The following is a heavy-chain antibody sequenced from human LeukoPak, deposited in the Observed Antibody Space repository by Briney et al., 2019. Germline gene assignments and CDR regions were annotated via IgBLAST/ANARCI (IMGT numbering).Heavy chain of an antibody. CDR2: IYSGGST. J-gene: IGHJ4*02. CDR1: GFTVSSNY. CDR3: ARENYSNYGMYYFDY. D-gene: IGHD4-11*01. V-gene: IGHV3-66*01. Sequence: GGSLRLSCAASGFTVSSNYMSWVRQAPGKGLEWVSVIYSGGSTYYADSVKGRFTISRDNSKNTLYLQMNSLRAEDTAVYYCARENYSNYGMYYFDYWGQGTLVTVSS.